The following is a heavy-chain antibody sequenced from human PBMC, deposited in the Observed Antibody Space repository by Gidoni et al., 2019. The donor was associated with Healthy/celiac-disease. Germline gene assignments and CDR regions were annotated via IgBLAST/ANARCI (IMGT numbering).Heavy chain of an antibody. V-gene: IGHV1-69*06. CDR2: IIPIFGTA. D-gene: IGHD3-22*01. Sequence: QVQLVQSGAEVKKPGSSVKVSCQASGGTFSSYAISWVRQAPGQGLEWMGGIIPIFGTANYAQKFQGRVTITADKSTSTAYMELSSLRSEDTAVYYCARSYYDSSGYPLYYYYYGMDVWGQGTTVTVSS. J-gene: IGHJ6*02. CDR3: ARSYYDSSGYPLYYYYYGMDV. CDR1: GGTFSSYA.